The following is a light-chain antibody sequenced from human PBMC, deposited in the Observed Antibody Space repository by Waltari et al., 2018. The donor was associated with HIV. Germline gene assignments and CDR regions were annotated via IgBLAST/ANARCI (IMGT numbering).Light chain of an antibody. V-gene: IGKV3-15*01. CDR1: QSISGN. CDR2: GAS. Sequence: EIVMTQSPATLSVSPGERATLSCRASQSISGNLAWYQQRRGQAPRLLIYGASTMASGIPARFSGSGSGPDFSLTISSLQSDDSALYYCQQYNHWPRTFGQGTKLEI. J-gene: IGKJ1*01. CDR3: QQYNHWPRT.